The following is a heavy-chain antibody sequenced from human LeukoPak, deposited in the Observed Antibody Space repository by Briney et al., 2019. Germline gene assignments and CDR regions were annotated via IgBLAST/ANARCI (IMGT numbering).Heavy chain of an antibody. CDR2: ISFDGNSQ. CDR3: AQGPLLYDSRPIPLFRQ. D-gene: IGHD3-10*01. V-gene: IGHV3-30*03. J-gene: IGHJ1*01. Sequence: PGKSLRVSCSLSARFTFSSYSMRWVRQGPGKGLEGVALISFDGNSQFYADSVKAPFTISRDYSKNTLYLQMNSLRAEDTGLYYCAQGPLLYDSRPIPLFRQWAQGTAVPVSS. CDR1: ARFTFSSYS.